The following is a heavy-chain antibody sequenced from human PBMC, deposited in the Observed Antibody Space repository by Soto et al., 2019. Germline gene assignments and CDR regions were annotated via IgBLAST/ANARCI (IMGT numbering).Heavy chain of an antibody. J-gene: IGHJ3*02. V-gene: IGHV1-69*06. CDR3: ARLVDPYAFDI. D-gene: IGHD2-15*01. CDR2: IIPIFGTA. CDR1: GGTFSSYA. Sequence: ASVKVSCKASGGTFSSYAISWVRQAPGQGLEWMGGIIPIFGTANYAQKFQGRVTITADKSTSTAYMELSSLRSEDTAVYYCARLVDPYAFDIWGQGTMVTVSS.